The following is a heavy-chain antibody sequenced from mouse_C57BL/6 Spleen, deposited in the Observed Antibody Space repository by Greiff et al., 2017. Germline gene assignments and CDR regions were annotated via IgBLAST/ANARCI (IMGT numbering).Heavy chain of an antibody. D-gene: IGHD2-4*01. V-gene: IGHV1-52*01. Sequence: VQLQQPGAELVRPGSSVKLSCKASGYTFTSYWMHWVKQRPIQGLEWIGNIDPSDSETHYNQKFKDKATLTVDKSSSTAYMQLSSLTSEDSAVYYCARWRLPSYAMDYWGQGTSVTVSS. CDR3: ARWRLPSYAMDY. CDR1: GYTFTSYW. J-gene: IGHJ4*01. CDR2: IDPSDSET.